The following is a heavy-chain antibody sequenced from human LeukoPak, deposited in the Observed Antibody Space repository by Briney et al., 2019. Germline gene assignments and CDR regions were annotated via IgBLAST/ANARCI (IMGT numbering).Heavy chain of an antibody. J-gene: IGHJ3*02. CDR1: ARSTASYC. CDR3: ATEHSSGYYPAAFDM. V-gene: IGHV4-59*08. D-gene: IGHD3-22*01. Sequence: SETLSLTSSVDARSTASYCTGWVRQSPGKGLEWIGYIYYSGSSNYYPSLKSRVTISVDPSKNQFSLKLSSVTDADTAVYYCATEHSSGYYPAAFDMWGQGTMVTVSS. CDR2: IYYSGSS.